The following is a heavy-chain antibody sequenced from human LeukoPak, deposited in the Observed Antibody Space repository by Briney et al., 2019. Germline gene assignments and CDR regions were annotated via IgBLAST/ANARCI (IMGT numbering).Heavy chain of an antibody. D-gene: IGHD2-15*01. J-gene: IGHJ3*02. CDR3: VSRSGPAAFDI. V-gene: IGHV5-51*01. CDR1: GYSFNNYW. Sequence: GESLKISCKGSGYSFNNYWIGWVRQMPGKGLEWMGIIHPSNSDTRYSPSFQGQVTISADKSISTAYLQWSSLKASDTAMYYCVSRSGPAAFDIWAQGTMVTVSS. CDR2: IHPSNSDT.